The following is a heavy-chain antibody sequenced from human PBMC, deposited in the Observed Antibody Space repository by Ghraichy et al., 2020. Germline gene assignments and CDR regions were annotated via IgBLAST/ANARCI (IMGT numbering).Heavy chain of an antibody. CDR2: IDHSGTT. CDR3: ATRVEARPY. D-gene: IGHD6-6*01. Sequence: SETLSLTCAVSGGSISSADWWTWVRQPPGKGLEWIGDIDHSGTTNYNSSLESRVTISGDRSKNQFSLTVTSVTAADTAVYYCATRVEARPYWGQGALVTVSS. J-gene: IGHJ4*02. CDR1: GGSISSADW. V-gene: IGHV4-4*02.